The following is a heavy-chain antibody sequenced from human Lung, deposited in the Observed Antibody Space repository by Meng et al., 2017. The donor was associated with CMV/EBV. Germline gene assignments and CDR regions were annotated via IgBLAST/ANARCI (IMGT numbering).Heavy chain of an antibody. CDR1: GYTFTSYD. Sequence: ASXXVSXKASGYTFTSYDINWVRQATGQGLEWMGWMNPNSGNTGYAQKFQGRVTITRNTSISTAYMELSSLRSEDTAVYYCATYISGSYLGVGGDRDYWGQGXLVTVSS. V-gene: IGHV1-8*03. CDR2: MNPNSGNT. D-gene: IGHD1-26*01. J-gene: IGHJ4*02. CDR3: ATYISGSYLGVGGDRDY.